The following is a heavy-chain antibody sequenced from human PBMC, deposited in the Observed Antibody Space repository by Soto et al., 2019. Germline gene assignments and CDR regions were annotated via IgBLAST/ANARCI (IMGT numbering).Heavy chain of an antibody. J-gene: IGHJ6*03. CDR2: ISTNGVGT. V-gene: IGHV3-64*01. CDR3: ARRARPDFYYMDV. D-gene: IGHD6-6*01. CDR1: GFTLSGYA. Sequence: EVQLVESGGGLAQPGGSLRLSCAASGFTLSGYAMDWVRQAPGKGLEYVSGISTNGVGTYYANSVQGRFTISRDNSKNTVYLQMGSLRPEAMAVYYCARRARPDFYYMDVWGKGTTVTVYS.